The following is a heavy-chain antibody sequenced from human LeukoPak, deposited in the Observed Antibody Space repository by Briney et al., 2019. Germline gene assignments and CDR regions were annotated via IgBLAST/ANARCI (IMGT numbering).Heavy chain of an antibody. CDR2: IYSGGST. V-gene: IGHV3-53*01. CDR3: ARGPAGYN. J-gene: IGHJ4*02. Sequence: PGASLRLSCAASGFTFSSYAMSWVRQAPGKGLEWVSVIYSGGSTDYADSVKGRFTISRDNLKNTLYLQMNSLRAEDTAVYYCARGPAGYNWGQGTLVTFSS. D-gene: IGHD1-1*01. CDR1: GFTFSSYA.